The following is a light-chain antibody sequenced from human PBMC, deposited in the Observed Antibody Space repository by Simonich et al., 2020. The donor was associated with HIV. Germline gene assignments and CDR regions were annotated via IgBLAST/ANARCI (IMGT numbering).Light chain of an antibody. CDR1: KGISSY. CDR3: QHLNSFPLT. J-gene: IGKJ3*01. V-gene: IGKV1-9*01. Sequence: IQLTQSPSFLSASVGDRVTITCRASKGISSYLAWYQQKPGKAPKLLIYAATTLQSGVPSRFSGSGSGTEFTLTISSLQPEDFATYYCQHLNSFPLTFGPGTKVDIK. CDR2: AAT.